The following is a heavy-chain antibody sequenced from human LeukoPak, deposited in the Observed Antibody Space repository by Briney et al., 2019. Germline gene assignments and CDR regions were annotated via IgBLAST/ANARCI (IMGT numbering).Heavy chain of an antibody. Sequence: GGSLRLSCAASGFTVSSNYMSWVRQAPGKGLEWVSVIYSGGSTYYADSVKGRFTISRDNSKNTLYLQMNSLRAEDTAVYYCARLPSAMVRGVIIGDYYMDVWGKGTTVTISS. CDR3: ARLPSAMVRGVIIGDYYMDV. CDR2: IYSGGST. CDR1: GFTVSSNY. D-gene: IGHD3-10*01. J-gene: IGHJ6*03. V-gene: IGHV3-53*01.